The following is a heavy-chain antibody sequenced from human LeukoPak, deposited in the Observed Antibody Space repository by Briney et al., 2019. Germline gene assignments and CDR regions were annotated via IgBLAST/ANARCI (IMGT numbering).Heavy chain of an antibody. J-gene: IGHJ4*02. Sequence: GGSLRLPCAASGFTLTSHWMSWVRQAPGKGLEWVANIKQDGSEKFYVDSVKGRFTISRDNAKKSLYLQMNSLRAEDTAVYYCVRPVYFAADYWGQGTLVTVSS. V-gene: IGHV3-7*01. CDR3: VRPVYFAADY. CDR2: IKQDGSEK. CDR1: GFTLTSHW. D-gene: IGHD5/OR15-5a*01.